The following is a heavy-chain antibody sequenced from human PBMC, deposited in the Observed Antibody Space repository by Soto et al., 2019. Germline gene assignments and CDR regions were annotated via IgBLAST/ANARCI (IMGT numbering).Heavy chain of an antibody. V-gene: IGHV1-3*01. J-gene: IGHJ6*01. CDR1: GYTFTSYA. Sequence: QVQLVQSGAEVKKPGASVKVSCKASGYTFTSYAMHWVRQAPGQRLEWMGWINAGNGNTKYSQKFQGRVTITRDTSASTAYMELSSLRSEDTAVYYCARDPDLGYCSSTSCYRSYYYGMDVW. D-gene: IGHD2-2*02. CDR2: INAGNGNT. CDR3: ARDPDLGYCSSTSCYRSYYYGMDV.